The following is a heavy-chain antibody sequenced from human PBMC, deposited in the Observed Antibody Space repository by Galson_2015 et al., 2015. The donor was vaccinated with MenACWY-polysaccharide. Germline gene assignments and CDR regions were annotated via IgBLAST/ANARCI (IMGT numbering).Heavy chain of an antibody. Sequence: SLRLSCAASGFTLSSHDMSWVRQAPGKGLEWVANIKQDGSEKYYVDSVKGRFTISRDNAKNSLYLQMNSLRAEDTAVYYCATFGYSYGYYYYYGMDVWGQGTTVTVSS. D-gene: IGHD5-18*01. CDR3: ATFGYSYGYYYYYGMDV. V-gene: IGHV3-7*01. J-gene: IGHJ6*02. CDR1: GFTLSSHD. CDR2: IKQDGSEK.